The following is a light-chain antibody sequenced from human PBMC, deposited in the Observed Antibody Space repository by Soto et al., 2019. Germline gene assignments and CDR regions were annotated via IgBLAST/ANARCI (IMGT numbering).Light chain of an antibody. Sequence: IRMTQSEATLSVYAGERATLSCRASQSVSSNLAWYQQKPGQAPRLVSYGASTSATGIPARFSGSGSGTEFYLISIRSRHSDCTALSFHQDNLWAPGTFGQGTKVDIK. V-gene: IGKV3-15*01. J-gene: IGKJ1*01. CDR2: GAS. CDR1: QSVSSN. CDR3: HQDNLWAPGT.